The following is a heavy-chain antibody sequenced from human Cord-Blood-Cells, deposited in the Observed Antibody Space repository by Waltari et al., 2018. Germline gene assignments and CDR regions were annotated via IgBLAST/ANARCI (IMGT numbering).Heavy chain of an antibody. CDR3: ARELQWLLDY. V-gene: IGHV3-33*01. CDR2: IWYDGSNK. CDR1: GFTFSRLG. D-gene: IGHD3-22*01. J-gene: IGHJ4*02. Sequence: QVQLVESGGGVVQPGRSLRLSSAAAGFTFSRLGILWVRQAPGKGLEWVAVIWYDGSNKYYADSVKGRFTISRDNSKNTLYLQMNSLRAEDTAVYYCARELQWLLDYWGQGTLVTVSS.